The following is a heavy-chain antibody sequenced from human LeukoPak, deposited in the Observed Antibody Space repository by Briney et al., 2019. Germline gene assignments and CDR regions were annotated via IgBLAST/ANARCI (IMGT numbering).Heavy chain of an antibody. Sequence: GGSLRLSCAASGFTFSDHYIDWVRQAPGKGLEWVSSISGSGDNMDYPDSVKGRFTISRDNSENTLYLQMNSLRGEDTAVYYCARDGYSGSYYRLYYFFMDVWGKGTTVTVSS. CDR1: GFTFSDHY. CDR3: ARDGYSGSYYRLYYFFMDV. D-gene: IGHD1-26*01. J-gene: IGHJ6*03. CDR2: ISGSGDNM. V-gene: IGHV3-23*01.